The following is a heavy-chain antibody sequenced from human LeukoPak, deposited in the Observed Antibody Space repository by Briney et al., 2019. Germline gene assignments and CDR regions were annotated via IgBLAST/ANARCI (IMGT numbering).Heavy chain of an antibody. J-gene: IGHJ3*02. D-gene: IGHD2-15*01. CDR3: AKDRRYCSGGSCYADAFDI. V-gene: IGHV3-23*01. CDR1: GFTFSSYA. CDR2: ICGSGGST. Sequence: GGSLRLSCAASGFTFSSYAMSWVRQAPGKGLEWVSAICGSGGSTYYADSVKGRFTISRDNSKNTLYLQMNSLRAEDTAVYYCAKDRRYCSGGSCYADAFDIWGQGTMVTVSS.